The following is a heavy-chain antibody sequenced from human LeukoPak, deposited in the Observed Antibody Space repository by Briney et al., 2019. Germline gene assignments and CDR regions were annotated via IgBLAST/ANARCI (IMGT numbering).Heavy chain of an antibody. CDR2: IYYSGST. J-gene: IGHJ4*02. D-gene: IGHD5-24*01. CDR3: ARVMASAGDY. Sequence: SETLSLTCTVSGGSISSYYWSWIRQPPGKGLEWIGYIYYSGSTNYNPSLKSRVTISVDTSKNQFSLKLSSVTAADTAVYYCARVMASAGDYWGQGTLVTVSS. V-gene: IGHV4-59*01. CDR1: GGSISSYY.